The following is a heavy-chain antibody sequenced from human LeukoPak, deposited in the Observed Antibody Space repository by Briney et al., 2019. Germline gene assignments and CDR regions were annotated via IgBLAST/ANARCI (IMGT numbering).Heavy chain of an antibody. CDR2: INHSGST. V-gene: IGHV4-34*01. CDR3: AREGGDSSSWFLTDFGDIYYYMDV. Sequence: SETLSLTCAVYGGSFSGYYWSWIRQPPGKGLEWIGEINHSGSTNYNPSLKSRVTMSVDTSKNQFSLKLSSVTAADTAVYYCAREGGDSSSWFLTDFGDIYYYMDVWGKGTTVTISS. D-gene: IGHD6-13*01. CDR1: GGSFSGYY. J-gene: IGHJ6*03.